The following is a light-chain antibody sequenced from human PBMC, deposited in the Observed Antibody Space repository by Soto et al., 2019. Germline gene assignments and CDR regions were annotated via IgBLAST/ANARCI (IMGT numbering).Light chain of an antibody. J-gene: IGKJ2*01. CDR2: DAS. V-gene: IGKV3-11*01. CDR1: QSVSSY. Sequence: EIVLTQSPATLSLSPGERATLSCRASQSVSSYLAWYQQKPGQAPRLLIYDASNRATGIPARFSGSGSGTYFTLTISSLEPEDFAVYYCQQRSNWPPRTFGQGTKLEIK. CDR3: QQRSNWPPRT.